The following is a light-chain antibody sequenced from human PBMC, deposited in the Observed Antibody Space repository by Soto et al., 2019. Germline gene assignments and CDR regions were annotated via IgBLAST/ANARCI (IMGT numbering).Light chain of an antibody. CDR1: QSVSSN. V-gene: IGKV3-15*01. CDR2: GAS. CDR3: QQYNNLPRT. Sequence: EIVMTQSPAALSVSLGERATLSCRASQSVSSNLAWYQLKPGQAPRLLIYGASTRATGIPARFSGSGSGTEFTLTISSLQSEDFAVYYCQQYNNLPRTFGGGTKVDI. J-gene: IGKJ4*01.